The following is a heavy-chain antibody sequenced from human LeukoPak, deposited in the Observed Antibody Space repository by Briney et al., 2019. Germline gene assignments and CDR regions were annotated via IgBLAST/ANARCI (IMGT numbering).Heavy chain of an antibody. CDR3: ARTKRVTPFDY. CDR1: GFTFSRYY. D-gene: IGHD4-11*01. Sequence: GGSLRLSCAASGFTFSRYYMHWVRQAPGKGLVWVSRINSDGSSTTYADSVKGRFTISRDNAKNSLYLQMNSLRAEDTAVYYCARTKRVTPFDYWGQGTLVTVSS. CDR2: INSDGSST. J-gene: IGHJ4*02. V-gene: IGHV3-74*01.